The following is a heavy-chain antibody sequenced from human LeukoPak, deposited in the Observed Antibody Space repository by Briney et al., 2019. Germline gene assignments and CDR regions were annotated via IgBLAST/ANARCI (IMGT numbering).Heavy chain of an antibody. V-gene: IGHV4-38-2*02. CDR3: ARGLRWPAAWPNDAFDI. J-gene: IGHJ3*02. D-gene: IGHD2-2*01. Sequence: PSETLSLTCTVSGYSISSGYYWGWIRQPPGKGLEWIGSIYHSGSTYYNPSLKSRVTISVDTSKNQFSLKLSSVTAADTAVYYCARGLRWPAAWPNDAFDIWGQGTMVTVSS. CDR2: IYHSGST. CDR1: GYSISSGYY.